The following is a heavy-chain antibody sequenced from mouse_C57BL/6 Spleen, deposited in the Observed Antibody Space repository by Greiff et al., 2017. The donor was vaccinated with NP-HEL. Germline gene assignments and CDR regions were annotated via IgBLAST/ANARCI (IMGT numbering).Heavy chain of an antibody. Sequence: DVQLVESGGGLVQPGASLSLSCAASGFTFTDYYMSWVRQPPGKALEWLGFIRNKANGYTTEYSASVKGRFTISRDNSQSILYLQMNALRAEDSATYYCARITTGVNYFDYWGQGTTVTVSS. CDR2: IRNKANGYTT. CDR1: GFTFTDYY. J-gene: IGHJ2*01. D-gene: IGHD1-1*01. CDR3: ARITTGVNYFDY. V-gene: IGHV7-3*01.